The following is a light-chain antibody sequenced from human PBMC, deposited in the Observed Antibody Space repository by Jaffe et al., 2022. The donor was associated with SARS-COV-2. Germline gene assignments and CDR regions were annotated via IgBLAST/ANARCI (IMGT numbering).Light chain of an antibody. CDR3: NSRDSSGNHVI. Sequence: SSELTQDPAVSVALGQTVRITCQGDSLRSYYATWYQQKPGQAPILVIYGKNNRPSGIPDRFSGSNSGNTASLTITGAQAEDEGDYHCNSRDSSGNHVIFGGGTKLTVL. CDR1: SLRSYY. V-gene: IGLV3-19*01. J-gene: IGLJ2*01. CDR2: GKN.